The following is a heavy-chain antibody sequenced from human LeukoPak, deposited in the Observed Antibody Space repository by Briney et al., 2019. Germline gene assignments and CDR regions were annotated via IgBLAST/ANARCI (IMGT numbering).Heavy chain of an antibody. J-gene: IGHJ1*01. Sequence: SETLSLTCTVSGGSISTYYWNWIRQPPGKGLEWIGYIYHSGSTNYNPSLQSRVTISVDMSKNQSSLNLNSVTAADTAVYYCARGGAARLHFQNWGQGTLVTVSS. CDR2: IYHSGST. CDR1: GGSISTYY. D-gene: IGHD6-6*01. CDR3: ARGGAARLHFQN. V-gene: IGHV4-59*01.